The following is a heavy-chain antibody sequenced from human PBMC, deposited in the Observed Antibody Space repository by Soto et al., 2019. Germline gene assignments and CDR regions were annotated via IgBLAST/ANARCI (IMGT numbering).Heavy chain of an antibody. V-gene: IGHV4-31*03. CDR2: ISYSGTT. J-gene: IGHJ5*02. CDR3: AMVSAIGTRWFGP. D-gene: IGHD2-8*01. CDR1: GGSVNSGAYY. Sequence: KPSETLSLTCTVSGGSVNSGAYYWGWIRRPPGKGLEWIGYISYSGTTYYSPSLKSRLTMSLDTSKNQFSLKLNSVTAADTAVYYCAMVSAIGTRWFGPWGPGTMVTVSS.